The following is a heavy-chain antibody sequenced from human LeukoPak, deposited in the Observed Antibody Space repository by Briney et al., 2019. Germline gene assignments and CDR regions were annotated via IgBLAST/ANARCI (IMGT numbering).Heavy chain of an antibody. Sequence: SETLSLTCTVSGGSISSSSYYWGWIRQPPGKGLEWIGSIYYSGSTYYNPPLKSRVTISVDTSKNQFSLKLSSVTAADTAAYYCARLTPRLRYFDGDFDYWGQGTLVTVSS. V-gene: IGHV4-39*01. CDR2: IYYSGST. D-gene: IGHD3-9*01. CDR3: ARLTPRLRYFDGDFDY. J-gene: IGHJ4*02. CDR1: GGSISSSSYY.